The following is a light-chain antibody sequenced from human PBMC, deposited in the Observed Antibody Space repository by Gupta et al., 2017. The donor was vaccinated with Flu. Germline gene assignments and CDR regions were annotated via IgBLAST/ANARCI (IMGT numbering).Light chain of an antibody. V-gene: IGKV1-5*03. CDR3: QEYNWYSWT. CDR2: MAS. J-gene: IGKJ1*01. CDR1: QSISSW. Sequence: PSTLSASVGDRVTITCRASQSISSWLAWYQQKPGKPPKLLIYMASTLEAGVPSRFARSGSWTEFTLTISSLQPDDFSTYYCQEYNWYSWTFGQGTKVEIK.